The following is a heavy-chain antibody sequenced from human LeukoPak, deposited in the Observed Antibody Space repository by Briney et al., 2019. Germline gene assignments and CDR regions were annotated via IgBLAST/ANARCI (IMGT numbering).Heavy chain of an antibody. V-gene: IGHV3-23*01. CDR2: ISDSGGST. Sequence: GGSLRLSCAASRFTLSNYAMSWVHQAPGQGLEWVSTISDSGGSTYYADSAKGRFTLSRDNSKSTLSLQMSSLRADDTAVYYCATQNFDYWGQGTLVTVSS. CDR1: RFTLSNYA. J-gene: IGHJ4*02. CDR3: ATQNFDY.